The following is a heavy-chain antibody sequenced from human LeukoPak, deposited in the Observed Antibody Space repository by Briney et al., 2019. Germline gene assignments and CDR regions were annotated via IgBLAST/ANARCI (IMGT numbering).Heavy chain of an antibody. D-gene: IGHD6-13*01. CDR2: MNPNSGNT. CDR3: ARVRPQRYSSSWYLTMYNWFDP. CDR1: GYTFTSYD. J-gene: IGHJ5*02. V-gene: IGHV1-8*01. Sequence: ASVKVSCKASGYTFTSYDINWVRQATGQGPEWMGWMNPNSGNTGYAQKFQGRVTMTRSTSISTAYMELSSLRSEDTAVYYCARVRPQRYSSSWYLTMYNWFDPWGQGTLVTVSS.